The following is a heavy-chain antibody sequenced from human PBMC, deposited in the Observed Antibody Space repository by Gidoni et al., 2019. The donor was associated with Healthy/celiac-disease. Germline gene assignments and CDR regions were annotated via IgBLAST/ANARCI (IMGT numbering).Heavy chain of an antibody. CDR3: ARRYDFWSGPDY. D-gene: IGHD3-3*01. CDR1: GYSISSGYY. CDR2: IYHSGST. J-gene: IGHJ4*02. Sequence: QVQLQESGPGLVKPSETLSLTCAVSGYSISSGYYWGWIRQPPGKGLEWIGSIYHSGSTYYNPSLKSRVTISVDTSKNQFSLKLSSVTAADTAVYYCARRYDFWSGPDYWGQGTLVTVSS. V-gene: IGHV4-38-2*01.